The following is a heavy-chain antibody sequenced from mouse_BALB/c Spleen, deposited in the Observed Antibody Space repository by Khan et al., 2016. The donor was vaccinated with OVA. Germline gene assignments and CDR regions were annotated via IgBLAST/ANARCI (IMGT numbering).Heavy chain of an antibody. D-gene: IGHD2-4*01. CDR1: GYSITSEYV. V-gene: IGHV3-2*02. Sequence: EVQLVESGPGLVKPSLSLSLTCTVTGYSITSEYVWNWIRQFPGNKLEWMGYIDYSGNTRFNPSLKSRTSITRDTFKNQFFLQLNSVTAEDTATYYCARKDYYDYDPFPYWGQGTLVTVSA. CDR2: IDYSGNT. J-gene: IGHJ3*01. CDR3: ARKDYYDYDPFPY.